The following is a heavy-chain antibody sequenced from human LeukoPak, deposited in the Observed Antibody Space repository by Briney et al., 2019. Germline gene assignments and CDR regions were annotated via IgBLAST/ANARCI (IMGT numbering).Heavy chain of an antibody. CDR1: GFTFSSYV. CDR2: ISGIGAST. CDR3: AKAEELDDYGDYYYYMDV. V-gene: IGHV3-23*01. J-gene: IGHJ6*03. D-gene: IGHD4-17*01. Sequence: PGGSLRLSCVASGFTFSSYVMSWVRQAPGKGLERVSTISGIGASTYYADSVKGRFTISRDTSKNTLYLQMNSLRGEDTAVYYCAKAEELDDYGDYYYYMDVWGKGTTVTVSS.